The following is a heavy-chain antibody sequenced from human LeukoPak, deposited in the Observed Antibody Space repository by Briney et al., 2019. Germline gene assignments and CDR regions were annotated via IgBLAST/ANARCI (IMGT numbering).Heavy chain of an antibody. CDR3: ARERGTYYSIDY. CDR2: ISPNGGGT. V-gene: IGHV1-2*06. D-gene: IGHD1-26*01. J-gene: IGHJ4*02. Sequence: GASVKVSCKASGYTFIDYYVYWVRQAPGQGLEWMGRISPNGGGTNYAQKFQGRVTMTRDTSTSTTFMELSGLKVDDTAVYFCARERGTYYSIDYWGQGTLVTVSS. CDR1: GYTFIDYY.